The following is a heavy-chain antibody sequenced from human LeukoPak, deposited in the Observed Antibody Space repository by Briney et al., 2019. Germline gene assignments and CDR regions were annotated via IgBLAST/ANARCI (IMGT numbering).Heavy chain of an antibody. CDR2: IYTSGST. CDR3: ARGMYSSSWDYYYYMDV. D-gene: IGHD6-13*01. J-gene: IGHJ6*03. Sequence: SETLSLTCTVSGGSISSYYWSWLRQPAGKGLEWIGRIYTSGSTNYNPSLKSRVTMSVDTSKNQFSLKLSSVTAADTAVYYCARGMYSSSWDYYYYMDVWGKGTTVTVSS. CDR1: GGSISSYY. V-gene: IGHV4-4*07.